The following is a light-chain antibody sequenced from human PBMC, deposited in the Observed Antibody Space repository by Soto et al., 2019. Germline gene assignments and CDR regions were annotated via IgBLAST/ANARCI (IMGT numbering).Light chain of an antibody. J-gene: IGKJ5*01. V-gene: IGKV3-20*01. Sequence: EIVLTQSPGTLSLSPGERATLSCRASQSVSSSFLAWYQQKPGQTPRLLIYGASSRATGIPDRFSGSGSGTDFTLTICRLEPEDFAVYYCQQYDSSPITFGQGTRLEIK. CDR3: QQYDSSPIT. CDR2: GAS. CDR1: QSVSSSF.